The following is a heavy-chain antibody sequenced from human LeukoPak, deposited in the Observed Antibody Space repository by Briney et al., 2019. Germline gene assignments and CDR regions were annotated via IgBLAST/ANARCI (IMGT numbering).Heavy chain of an antibody. CDR3: ARLIGASVFDY. CDR2: INHSGGT. D-gene: IGHD2-21*01. J-gene: IGHJ4*01. CDR1: RGSFSNYY. Sequence: PSETLSLTCAVYRGSFSNYYWRWLRQPPGKGREGSGEINHSGGTNYNPSLKSRVTISEDTSKKQFPLKLGSVTAADTSVYYCARLIGASVFDYWGQGTLVTVSS. V-gene: IGHV4-34*01.